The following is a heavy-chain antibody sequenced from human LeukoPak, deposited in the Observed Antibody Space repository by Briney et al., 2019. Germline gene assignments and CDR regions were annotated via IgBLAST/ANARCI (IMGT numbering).Heavy chain of an antibody. V-gene: IGHV4-34*01. CDR3: AELGITMIGGV. Sequence: SETLSLTCSVYGESFSNYYWTWIRQPPGKGLEWVGQINHRGTTDFNPSLKSRVTLLIDTSKSHFSLRLSSVTAADTAVYYCAELGITMIGGVWGKGTTVTISS. J-gene: IGHJ6*04. CDR1: GESFSNYY. CDR2: INHRGTT. D-gene: IGHD3-10*02.